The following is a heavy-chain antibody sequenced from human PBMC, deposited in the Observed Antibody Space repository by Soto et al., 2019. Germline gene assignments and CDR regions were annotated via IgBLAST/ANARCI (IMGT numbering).Heavy chain of an antibody. Sequence: QVQLVQSGAEVKKPGASVKVSCKASGYTFTGYYMHWVRQAPGQGLEWMGWINPNSGGTNYAQKFQGWVNMTRDTSISTAYMELSRLRSDDTAVYYCARQGVEAARPSTGYFDLWGRGTLVTVSS. D-gene: IGHD6-6*01. CDR2: INPNSGGT. V-gene: IGHV1-2*04. CDR3: ARQGVEAARPSTGYFDL. J-gene: IGHJ2*01. CDR1: GYTFTGYY.